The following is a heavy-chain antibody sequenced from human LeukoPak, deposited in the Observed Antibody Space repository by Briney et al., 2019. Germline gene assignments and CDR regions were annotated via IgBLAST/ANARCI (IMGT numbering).Heavy chain of an antibody. CDR2: MNPNSGNT. D-gene: IGHD2-15*01. Sequence: ASVKVSRKASGYTFTSYDINWVRQATGQGLEWMGWMNPNSGNTGYAQKFQGRVTITRNTSISTAYMELSSLRSEDTAVYYCARGTRHCSGGSCYVLIGGNWFDPWGQGTLVTVSS. J-gene: IGHJ5*02. CDR3: ARGTRHCSGGSCYVLIGGNWFDP. V-gene: IGHV1-8*03. CDR1: GYTFTSYD.